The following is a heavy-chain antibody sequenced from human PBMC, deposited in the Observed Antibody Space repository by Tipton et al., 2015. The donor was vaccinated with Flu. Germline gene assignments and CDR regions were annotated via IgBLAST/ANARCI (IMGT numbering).Heavy chain of an antibody. D-gene: IGHD4-23*01. J-gene: IGHJ4*02. CDR1: GASLRSSSYY. CDR3: ATEYRGGGNRYYFDY. Sequence: TLSLTCTVSGASLRSSSYYWGWIRQPPGKGLEWIGYIYYSGSTNYNPSLKSRVTISVDTSKNQFSLKLSSVTAADTAVYYCATEYRGGGNRYYFDYWGQGTLVTVSS. V-gene: IGHV4-61*01. CDR2: IYYSGST.